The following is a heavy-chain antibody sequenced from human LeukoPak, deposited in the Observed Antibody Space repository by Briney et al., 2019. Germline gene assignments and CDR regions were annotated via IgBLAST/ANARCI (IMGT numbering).Heavy chain of an antibody. V-gene: IGHV5-51*01. J-gene: IGHJ3*02. Sequence: GESLKISCKGSGYSFTSYWIGWVRQMPGKGLEWMGIIYPGDSDTRYSPSFQGQVTISADKSISTAYLQWSSLKASDTAMYYCARPRRAGRADDAFDIWGQGTMVTVSS. CDR2: IYPGDSDT. CDR1: GYSFTSYW. CDR3: ARPRRAGRADDAFDI. D-gene: IGHD6-13*01.